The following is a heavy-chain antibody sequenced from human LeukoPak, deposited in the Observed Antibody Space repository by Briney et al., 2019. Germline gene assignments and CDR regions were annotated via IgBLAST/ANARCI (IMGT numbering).Heavy chain of an antibody. V-gene: IGHV4-59*08. CDR3: ARGPRDDI. Sequence: SETLSLTCTVSGGSINSYFCSWIRQPPGKGLEWIGYISDSGSTNYNPSLKSRVTISVDTSKNKFSLNPRSVTAADTAVYYCARGPRDDIWGQGTMVTVSS. J-gene: IGHJ3*02. CDR1: GGSINSYF. CDR2: ISDSGST.